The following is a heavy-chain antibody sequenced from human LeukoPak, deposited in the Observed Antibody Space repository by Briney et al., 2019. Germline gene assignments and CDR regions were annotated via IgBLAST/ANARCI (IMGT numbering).Heavy chain of an antibody. CDR2: IYYSGST. CDR1: GGSISSYY. J-gene: IGHJ3*02. D-gene: IGHD6-13*01. V-gene: IGHV4-59*01. CDR3: ARVGSSSWYVGDAFDI. Sequence: SETLSLTCTVSGGSISSYYWSWLRQPPGKGLEWIGYIYYSGSTNYNPSLKSRVTISVDTSKNQFSLKLSSVTAADTAVYYCARVGSSSWYVGDAFDIWGQGTMVTVSS.